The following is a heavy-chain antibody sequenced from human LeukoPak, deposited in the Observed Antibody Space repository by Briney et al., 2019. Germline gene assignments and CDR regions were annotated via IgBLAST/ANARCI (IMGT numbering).Heavy chain of an antibody. J-gene: IGHJ6*04. V-gene: IGHV1-3*04. Sequence: GASVKVSCKASGYTFTTYALNWLRQAPGQRPEWMEWINTGNGNTLYSQKFQGRVIMTRDTSASTAYMELSRLRSEDTAAYYCARNHDILTGSGYNYYGMDVWGKGTTVTVSS. CDR3: ARNHDILTGSGYNYYGMDV. D-gene: IGHD3-9*01. CDR1: GYTFTTYA. CDR2: INTGNGNT.